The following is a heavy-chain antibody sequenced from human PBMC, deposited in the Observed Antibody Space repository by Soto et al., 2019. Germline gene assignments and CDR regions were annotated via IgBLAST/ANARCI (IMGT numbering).Heavy chain of an antibody. CDR2: IDPSASYT. D-gene: IGHD3-22*01. V-gene: IGHV5-10-1*01. CDR3: ARSPIVVVQKADY. CDR1: GYSFTSYW. Sequence: GESLKISCKGSGYSFTSYWISWVRQMPGKGLEWMGRIDPSASYTNYSPSFQGHVTISADKSISTAYLQWSSLKASDTAMYHCARSPIVVVQKADYWGQGTLVTVSS. J-gene: IGHJ4*02.